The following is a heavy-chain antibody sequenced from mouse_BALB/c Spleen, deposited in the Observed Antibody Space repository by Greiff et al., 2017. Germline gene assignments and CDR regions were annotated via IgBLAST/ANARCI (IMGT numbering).Heavy chain of an antibody. V-gene: IGHV7-3*02. CDR1: GFTFTAYY. CDR2: IRNKANGYTT. J-gene: IGHJ4*01. CDR3: ARDGGMDY. Sequence: EVMLVESGGGLVQPGGSLRLSCATSGFTFTAYYMSWVRQPPGKALEWLGFIRNKANGYTTEYSASVKGRFTISRDNSQSILYLQMNTLRAEDSATYYCARDGGMDYWGQGTSVTVSS.